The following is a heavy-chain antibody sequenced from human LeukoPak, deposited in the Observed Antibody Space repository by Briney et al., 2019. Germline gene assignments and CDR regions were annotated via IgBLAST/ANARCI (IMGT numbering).Heavy chain of an antibody. V-gene: IGHV5-51*01. CDR2: IYPADSDT. Sequence: GESLKISCKGSGYSFTRYCIGWGRQLPGKGREWMGIIYPADSDTRYSPSFRGQVSISAAKSISTAYLQWSSLKASATAMYYCARPMWMFGGVLGLIDYWXXXTLVTVSS. CDR1: GYSFTRYC. CDR3: ARPMWMFGGVLGLIDY. D-gene: IGHD3-16*02. J-gene: IGHJ4*01.